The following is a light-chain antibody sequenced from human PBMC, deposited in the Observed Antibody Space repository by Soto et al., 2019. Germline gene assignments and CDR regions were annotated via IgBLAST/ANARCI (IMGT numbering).Light chain of an antibody. CDR2: DAS. V-gene: IGKV3-15*01. CDR3: QQYNNWPPKHT. J-gene: IGKJ2*01. CDR1: QSISNN. Sequence: EIVMTQSPATLSVSPGEGVTLSCRASQSISNNLAWYQHKPGRAPRVLIYDASTRATGIPVRFSGSGSGTEFTLTISSLQSGDFAVYYCQQYNNWPPKHTFGQGTKLEIK.